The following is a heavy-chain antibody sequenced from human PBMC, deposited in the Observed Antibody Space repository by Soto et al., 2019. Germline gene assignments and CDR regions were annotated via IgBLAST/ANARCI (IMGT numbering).Heavy chain of an antibody. CDR2: IDPSDSYT. J-gene: IGHJ6*02. Sequence: GESLKISCKGSGYNFGGYWIGWVRQMPGKGLEWMGRIDPSDSYTNYSPSFQGHVTISADKSISTAYLQWSSLKASDTAMYYCARYQYDILTGYYYGMDVWGQGTTVTVSS. CDR1: GYNFGGYW. V-gene: IGHV5-10-1*01. D-gene: IGHD3-9*01. CDR3: ARYQYDILTGYYYGMDV.